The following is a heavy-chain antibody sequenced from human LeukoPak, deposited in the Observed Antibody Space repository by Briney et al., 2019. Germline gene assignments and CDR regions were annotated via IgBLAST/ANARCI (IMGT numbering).Heavy chain of an antibody. CDR2: ISWNSGSI. J-gene: IGHJ4*02. CDR3: AREGPVTADHFDY. V-gene: IGHV3-9*01. D-gene: IGHD4-11*01. CDR1: GFTFDDYA. Sequence: PGGSLRLSCAASGFTFDDYAMHWVRQAPGKGLEWVSGISWNSGSIGYADSVKGRFTISRDNAKNSLYLQMNSLRAEDTALYYCAREGPVTADHFDYWGQGTLVTVSS.